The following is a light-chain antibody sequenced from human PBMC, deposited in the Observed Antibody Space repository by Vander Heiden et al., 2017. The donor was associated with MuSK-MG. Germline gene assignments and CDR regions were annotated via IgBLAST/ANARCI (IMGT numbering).Light chain of an antibody. V-gene: IGKV1-39*01. CDR3: QQRDSMQWT. Sequence: DIQMTQSPSSLSASVGDRVTITCRASQSVSSYLNWYQHKAGEVPKLLIYAASSLHSGVPSRFSGSGSGTDFTLTINRLQPEELATYYCQQRDSMQWTFGQGTKVEIK. J-gene: IGKJ1*01. CDR1: QSVSSY. CDR2: AAS.